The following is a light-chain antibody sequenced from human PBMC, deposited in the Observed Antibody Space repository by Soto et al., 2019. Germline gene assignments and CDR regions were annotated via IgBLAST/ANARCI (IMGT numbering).Light chain of an antibody. Sequence: QSALTQPASVSGSPGQSITISCTGTSSDVGGYNYVSWYQHHPGKAPKLMIYEVNNGPSGVSNRFSGSKSGNTASLTISGLQAEDEADYHCSSFSSTSTLYVFGTGTKLTVL. CDR2: EVN. CDR1: SSDVGGYNY. J-gene: IGLJ1*01. V-gene: IGLV2-14*01. CDR3: SSFSSTSTLYV.